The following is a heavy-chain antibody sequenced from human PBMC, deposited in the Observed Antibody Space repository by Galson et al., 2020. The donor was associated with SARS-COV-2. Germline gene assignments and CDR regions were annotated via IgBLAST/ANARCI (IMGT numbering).Heavy chain of an antibody. CDR3: ARLIDDILTGWGLGGWFDP. CDR2: IYHSGST. D-gene: IGHD3-9*01. V-gene: IGHV4-4*02. J-gene: IGHJ5*02. CDR1: GGSISGSNW. Sequence: SETLSLTCAVSGGSISGSNWWSWVRQPPGKGLEWIGEIYHSGSTNYNPSPKSRVTLSVDKSKNQFSLKLSSVTAADTAVYYCARLIDDILTGWGLGGWFDPWGQGTLVTVSS.